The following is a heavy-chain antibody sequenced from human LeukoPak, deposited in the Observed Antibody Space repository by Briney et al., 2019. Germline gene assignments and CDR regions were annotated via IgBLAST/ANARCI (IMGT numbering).Heavy chain of an antibody. V-gene: IGHV4-59*01. CDR1: GGSISSYY. D-gene: IGHD2-8*01. Sequence: SETLSLTCPVSGGSISSYYWSWIRRPPGKGLEWIGCIYYSGSTNYNPSLKSRVTISVDTSKNQFSLKLSSVTAADTAVYYCARDPRMGAFDIWGQGTMVTVSS. CDR3: ARDPRMGAFDI. J-gene: IGHJ3*02. CDR2: IYYSGST.